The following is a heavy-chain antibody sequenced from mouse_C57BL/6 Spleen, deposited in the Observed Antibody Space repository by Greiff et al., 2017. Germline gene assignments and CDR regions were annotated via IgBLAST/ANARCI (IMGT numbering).Heavy chain of an antibody. CDR3: ARADYGSSMDY. CDR1: GYTFTSYW. D-gene: IGHD1-1*01. CDR2: IHPNSGST. J-gene: IGHJ4*01. V-gene: IGHV1-64*01. Sequence: QVQLQQPGAELVKPGASVKLSCKASGYTFTSYWMHWVKQRPGQGLEWIGMIHPNSGSTNYNEKFKSKATLTVDKSSSTAYMQLSSLISEDSAVYYCARADYGSSMDYWGQGTSVTVSS.